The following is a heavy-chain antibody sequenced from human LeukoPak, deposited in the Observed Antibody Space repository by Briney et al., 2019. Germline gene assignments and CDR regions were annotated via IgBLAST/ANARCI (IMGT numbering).Heavy chain of an antibody. Sequence: SETLSLTCTVSGGSISSYYWSWIRQPPGKGLEWIGYIYYSGSTYYNPSLKSRLTMSVDTSKNQFSLKLGSVTAADTAVYYCARDVVAAAGTWDYWGQGTLVTVSS. CDR1: GGSISSYY. CDR3: ARDVVAAAGTWDY. J-gene: IGHJ4*02. CDR2: IYYSGST. D-gene: IGHD6-13*01. V-gene: IGHV4-59*12.